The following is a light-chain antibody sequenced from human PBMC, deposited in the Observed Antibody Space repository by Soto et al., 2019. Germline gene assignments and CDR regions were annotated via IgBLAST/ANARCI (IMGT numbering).Light chain of an antibody. CDR3: QQYNSYSSWT. CDR2: DAS. V-gene: IGKV1-5*01. CDR1: QRLNSL. Sequence: DIQMTQSPSTLSASVGDRVTITCRASQRLNSLLAWYQQKPGRAPKLLIYDASTLESGVPSRFSGSGSGTEFTLTISSLQTDDFATYYCQQYNSYSSWTFGQGTKVDIK. J-gene: IGKJ1*01.